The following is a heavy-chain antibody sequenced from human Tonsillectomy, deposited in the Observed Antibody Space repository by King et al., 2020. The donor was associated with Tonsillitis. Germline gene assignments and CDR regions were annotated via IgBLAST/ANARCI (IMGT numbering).Heavy chain of an antibody. CDR1: GFTFGDYA. V-gene: IGHV3-49*04. CDR3: TRSVPDFWSGYYRFAF. Sequence: VQLVESGGGLVHPGRSLRLSCTASGFTFGDYAMNWVRQAPGNGLEGVGFIRSKAYGGGTEYAASVKGRFTISRDDSKSIAYLQMNGLKTEDTAVYYCTRSVPDFWSGYYRFAFWGQGTLVTVSS. J-gene: IGHJ4*02. D-gene: IGHD3-3*01. CDR2: IRSKAYGGGT.